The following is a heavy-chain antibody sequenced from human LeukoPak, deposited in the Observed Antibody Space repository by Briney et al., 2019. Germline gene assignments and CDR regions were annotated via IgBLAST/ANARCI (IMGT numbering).Heavy chain of an antibody. CDR1: GFTFSSYW. V-gene: IGHV3-7*01. D-gene: IGHD3-22*01. Sequence: GSLRLSCAASGFTFSSYWMSWVRQAPGKGLEWVANIKQDGSEKYYVDSVKGRFTISRDNAKNSLFLQMNSLRVEDTAVYYCARDQSYYDSSGYYSHWGQGTLVTVSS. J-gene: IGHJ4*02. CDR3: ARDQSYYDSSGYYSH. CDR2: IKQDGSEK.